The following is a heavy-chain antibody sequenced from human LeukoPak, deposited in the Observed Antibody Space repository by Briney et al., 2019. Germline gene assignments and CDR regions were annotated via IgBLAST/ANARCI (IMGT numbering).Heavy chain of an antibody. V-gene: IGHV4-39*07. D-gene: IGHD3-22*01. J-gene: IGHJ4*02. CDR3: ARDRPKGYDSSGYYQFDY. CDR2: IYYSGST. Sequence: SETLSLTCTVSGGSINSPPYYWGWIRQPPGKGLEWIGSIYYSGSTYYNPSLKSRVTISVDTSKNQFSLKLSSVTAADTAVYYCARDRPKGYDSSGYYQFDYWGQGTLVTVSS. CDR1: GGSINSPPYY.